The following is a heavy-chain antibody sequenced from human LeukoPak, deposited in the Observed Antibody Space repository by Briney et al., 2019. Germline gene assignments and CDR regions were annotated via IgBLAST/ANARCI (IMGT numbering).Heavy chain of an antibody. D-gene: IGHD3-3*01. V-gene: IGHV1-8*01. Sequence: ASVKVSCKASGYTFTSYDINWVRQATRQGLEWMGWMNPNSGNTGYAQKFQGRVTMTRNTSISTAYMELSSLRSEDTAVYYCARHMQDDFWSGYRYYGMDVWGQGTTVTVSS. CDR2: MNPNSGNT. CDR3: ARHMQDDFWSGYRYYGMDV. J-gene: IGHJ6*02. CDR1: GYTFTSYD.